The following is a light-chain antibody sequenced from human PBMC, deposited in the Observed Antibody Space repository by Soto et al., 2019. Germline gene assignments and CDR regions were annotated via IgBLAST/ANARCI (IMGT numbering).Light chain of an antibody. J-gene: IGKJ4*01. CDR2: DTS. Sequence: EIVMTQSHATLSVSCLQGCPLXFRASQGIGDTLAWYQQKPGQTPRLLIYDTSIRATGVPARFSGSRSGAEFTLTISSLQSEDFAVYYCQHYVTWPLTFGGGTKVDIK. CDR3: QHYVTWPLT. CDR1: QGIGDT. V-gene: IGKV3-15*01.